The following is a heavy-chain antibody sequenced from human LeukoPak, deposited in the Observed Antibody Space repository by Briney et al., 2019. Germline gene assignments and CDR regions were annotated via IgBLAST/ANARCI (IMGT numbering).Heavy chain of an antibody. J-gene: IGHJ3*02. CDR1: GFTFSSYE. V-gene: IGHV3-48*03. Sequence: GRSLRLSCATSGFTFSSYEMNWVRPAPGKGLGWVSFISSSGNTIYHADSVKGRFIISRDNAKNSLYLQMNSLRTEDTAVYYCARERPGEDTFDIWGQGTVVTVSS. CDR3: ARERPGEDTFDI. D-gene: IGHD7-27*01. CDR2: ISSSGNTI.